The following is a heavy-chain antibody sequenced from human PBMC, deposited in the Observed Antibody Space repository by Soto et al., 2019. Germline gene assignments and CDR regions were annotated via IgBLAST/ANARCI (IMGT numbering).Heavy chain of an antibody. V-gene: IGHV3-21*01. CDR3: ATGRTMDY. CDR2: ISSTSAYI. Sequence: VGSLRLSCAGSGFTFSNFNMNWVRQAPGEGLEWVSSISSTSAYISYGDSMKGRFTVSRDNAKNSLYLQINSLTVADTAVYYCATGRTMDYWGQGTLVTVSS. J-gene: IGHJ4*02. CDR1: GFTFSNFN. D-gene: IGHD7-27*01.